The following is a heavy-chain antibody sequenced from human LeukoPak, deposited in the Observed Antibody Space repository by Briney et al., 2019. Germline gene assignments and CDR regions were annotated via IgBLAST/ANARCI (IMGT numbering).Heavy chain of an antibody. J-gene: IGHJ4*02. CDR1: GGTFSSYA. Sequence: SVKVSCKACGGTFSSYAISWVRQAPGQGLEWMGGIIPIFGTANYAQKFQGRVTITTDESTSTAYMELSSLRSEDTAVYYCARVGDSSGWYHYFDYWGQGTLVTVSS. D-gene: IGHD6-19*01. V-gene: IGHV1-69*05. CDR3: ARVGDSSGWYHYFDY. CDR2: IIPIFGTA.